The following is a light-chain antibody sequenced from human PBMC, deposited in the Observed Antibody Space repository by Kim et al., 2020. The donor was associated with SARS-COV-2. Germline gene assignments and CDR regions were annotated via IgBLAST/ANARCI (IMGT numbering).Light chain of an antibody. Sequence: LSPGERAPLSCGASQSISSYLAWYQHIPGQAPRLLIYDASNRATGIPARFSGSGSGTDFTLTISGLEPEDFAVYYCQQRSNWPPTFGGGTKVDIK. CDR3: QQRSNWPPT. J-gene: IGKJ4*01. CDR1: QSISSY. V-gene: IGKV3-11*01. CDR2: DAS.